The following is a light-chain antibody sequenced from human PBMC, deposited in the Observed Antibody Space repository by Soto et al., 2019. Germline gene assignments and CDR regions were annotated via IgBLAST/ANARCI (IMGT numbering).Light chain of an antibody. CDR3: SSYTSKSSLI. CDR1: SSDVGGYNY. J-gene: IGLJ2*01. Sequence: QSALTQPPSASGSPGQSVTISCTGTSSDVGGYNYVSWYQQHPGKAPKLMIYEVSKRPSGVPDRFSGSKSGNTASLTVSGLQGEDEADYYCSSYTSKSSLIFGGGTKVTVL. CDR2: EVS. V-gene: IGLV2-8*01.